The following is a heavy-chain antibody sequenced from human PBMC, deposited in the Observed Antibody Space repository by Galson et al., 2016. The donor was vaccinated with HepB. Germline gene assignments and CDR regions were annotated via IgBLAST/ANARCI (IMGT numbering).Heavy chain of an antibody. J-gene: IGHJ4*02. V-gene: IGHV3-53*04. CDR1: GFSVTSSY. CDR2: IYSSGAT. Sequence: SLRLSCAASGFSVTSSYMSWVRQAPGKGLEWVSVIYSSGATYYAESVEGRFIISRHNSRNTVDLQMSSLRAEDTASYYCARGLVGSTTAFDSWGQGTLVAVSS. CDR3: ARGLVGSTTAFDS. D-gene: IGHD2/OR15-2a*01.